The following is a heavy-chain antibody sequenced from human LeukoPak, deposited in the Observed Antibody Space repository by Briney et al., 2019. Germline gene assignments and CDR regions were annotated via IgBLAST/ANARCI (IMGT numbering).Heavy chain of an antibody. CDR2: INPNSGGT. D-gene: IGHD6-13*01. Sequence: ASVKVSCKASGYTFTGYYMHWVRQAPGQGLEWMGWINPNSGGTNYAQKFQGRVTMTRDTSISTAYMELSRLRSDDTAVYYCARSGRFTETAGAKPCAYWGQGTLVTVSS. V-gene: IGHV1-2*02. CDR3: ARSGRFTETAGAKPCAY. J-gene: IGHJ4*02. CDR1: GYTFTGYY.